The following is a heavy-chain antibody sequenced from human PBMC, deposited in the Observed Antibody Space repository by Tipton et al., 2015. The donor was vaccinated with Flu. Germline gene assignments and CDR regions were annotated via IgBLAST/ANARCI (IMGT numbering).Heavy chain of an antibody. CDR3: ARQAFEGYGDYRNWYFDV. CDR2: IHYTGVT. Sequence: TLSLTCPVSGDSISSSRHYWGWVRPPPGKGLEWVGSIHYTGVTYYNPSLKSLVTTSVDTAKHEFSGKMTSVTAADTAVYYCARQAFEGYGDYRNWYFDVLGRGTLVTVSS. D-gene: IGHD4-17*01. CDR1: GDSISSSRHY. V-gene: IGHV4-39*01. J-gene: IGHJ2*01.